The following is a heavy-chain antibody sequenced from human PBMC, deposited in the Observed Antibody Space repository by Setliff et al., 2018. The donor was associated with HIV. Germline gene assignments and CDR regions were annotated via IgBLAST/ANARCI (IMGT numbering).Heavy chain of an antibody. J-gene: IGHJ5*02. Sequence: SETLSLTCTVSGGSISSYYWSWIRQPAGKGLEWIGRIYTSGSTNYNPSLKSRVTISADTSKNQFSLKLTSVTAADTAVYYCARGRMGYYGSGSYLPWGQGMLVTVSS. CDR2: IYTSGST. CDR1: GGSISSYY. D-gene: IGHD3-10*01. CDR3: ARGRMGYYGSGSYLP. V-gene: IGHV4-4*07.